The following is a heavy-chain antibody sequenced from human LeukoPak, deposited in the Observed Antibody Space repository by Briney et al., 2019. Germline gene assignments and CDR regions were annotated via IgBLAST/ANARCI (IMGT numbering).Heavy chain of an antibody. D-gene: IGHD6-13*01. CDR1: GFTFSSYS. CDR3: ARPIATAGPEYFQH. J-gene: IGHJ1*01. CDR2: ISSSSSYI. Sequence: GGSLRLSCAASGFTFSSYSMNWVRQAPGKGLEWVSSISSSSSYIYYADSMKGRFTISRDNAKNSLYLQTNSLRAEDTAVYYCARPIATAGPEYFQHWGQGTLVTVSS. V-gene: IGHV3-21*01.